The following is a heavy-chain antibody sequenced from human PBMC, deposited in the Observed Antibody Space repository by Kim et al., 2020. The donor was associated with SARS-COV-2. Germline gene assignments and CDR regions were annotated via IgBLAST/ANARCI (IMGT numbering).Heavy chain of an antibody. D-gene: IGHD3-3*01. V-gene: IGHV4-34*01. CDR2: INHSGST. CDR3: ARRYDFYYYYGMDV. J-gene: IGHJ6*02. Sequence: SETLSLTCAVYGGSFSGYYWSWIRQPPGKGLEWIGEINHSGSTNYNPSLKSRVTISVDTSKNQFSLKLSSVTAADTAVYYCARRYDFYYYYGMDVWGQGTTVTVSS. CDR1: GGSFSGYY.